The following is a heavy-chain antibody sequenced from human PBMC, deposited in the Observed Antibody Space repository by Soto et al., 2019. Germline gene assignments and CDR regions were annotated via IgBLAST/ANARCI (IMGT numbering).Heavy chain of an antibody. V-gene: IGHV3-23*01. Sequence: GSLRLSCAASGFTFSSYAMSWVRQAPGKGLEWVSAISGSGGSTYYADSVKGRFTISRDNSKNTLYLQMNSLRAEDTAVYYCAKVIVATILVDYWGQGTLVTVSS. CDR1: GFTFSSYA. CDR3: AKVIVATILVDY. J-gene: IGHJ4*02. D-gene: IGHD5-12*01. CDR2: ISGSGGST.